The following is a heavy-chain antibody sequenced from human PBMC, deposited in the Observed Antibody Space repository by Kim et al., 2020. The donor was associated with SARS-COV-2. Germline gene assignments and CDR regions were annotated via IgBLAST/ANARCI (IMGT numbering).Heavy chain of an antibody. CDR2: SRK. V-gene: IGHV3-33*01. Sequence: SRKYCAEPVDGRFTVSRDYSNNTLYLQMNSLRAEDTALYYCARESSGYPDFWGQGTLVTVSS. CDR3: ARESSGYPDF. D-gene: IGHD3-22*01. J-gene: IGHJ4*02.